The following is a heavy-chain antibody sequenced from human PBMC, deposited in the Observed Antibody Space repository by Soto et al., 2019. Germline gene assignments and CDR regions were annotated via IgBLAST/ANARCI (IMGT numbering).Heavy chain of an antibody. CDR1: GYTFTGYY. V-gene: IGHV1-2*04. D-gene: IGHD6-19*01. CDR2: INPNSGGT. J-gene: IGHJ6*02. CDR3: AREPLYSSGWYYYYYGMDV. Sequence: GASVKVSCKASGYTFTGYYMHWVRQAPGQGLEWMGWINPNSGGTNYAQKFQGWVTMTRDTSISTAYMELSRLRSDDTAVYYCAREPLYSSGWYYYYYGMDVWGQGTTVTVSS.